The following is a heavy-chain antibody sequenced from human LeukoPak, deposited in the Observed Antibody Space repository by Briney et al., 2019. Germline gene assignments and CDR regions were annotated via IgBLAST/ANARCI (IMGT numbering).Heavy chain of an antibody. D-gene: IGHD1-14*01. V-gene: IGHV3-48*03. CDR3: VRGDRYFFDY. CDR2: IGNTGRTI. CDR1: GLRFSSYE. Sequence: GGSLRLSCAASGLRFSSYEMNWVRQAPGRGLEWVSYIGNTGRTIYYVDSVKGRFTVSRDNAKNSLYLQMNSLRAEDTATYYCVRGDRYFFDYWGQGTLVTVSS. J-gene: IGHJ4*02.